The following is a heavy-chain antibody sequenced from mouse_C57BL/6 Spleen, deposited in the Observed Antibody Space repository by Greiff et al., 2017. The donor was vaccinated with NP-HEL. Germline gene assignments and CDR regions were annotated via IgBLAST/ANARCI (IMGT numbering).Heavy chain of an antibody. CDR2: ISGGGGNT. CDR3: ARRSKGGAMDY. J-gene: IGHJ4*01. V-gene: IGHV5-9*01. CDR1: GFTFSSYT. Sequence: EVKLMESGGGLVKPGGSLKLSCAASGFTFSSYTMSWVRQTPEKRLEWVATISGGGGNTYYPDSVKGRFTISRDNAKNTLYLQMSSLRSEDTALYYCARRSKGGAMDYWGQGTSVTVSS. D-gene: IGHD1-1*01.